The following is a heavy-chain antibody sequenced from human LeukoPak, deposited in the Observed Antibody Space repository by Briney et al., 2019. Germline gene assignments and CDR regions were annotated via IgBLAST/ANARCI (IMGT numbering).Heavy chain of an antibody. CDR2: IIPILGIA. D-gene: IGHD5-18*01. CDR3: AREDTAMVPFDY. Sequence: ASVKVSCKASGYTFTSYGISWVRQAPGQGLEWMGRIIPILGIANYAQKFQGRVTITADKSTSTAYMELSSLRSEDTALYYCAREDTAMVPFDYWGQGTLVTVSS. J-gene: IGHJ4*02. CDR1: GYTFTSYG. V-gene: IGHV1-69*04.